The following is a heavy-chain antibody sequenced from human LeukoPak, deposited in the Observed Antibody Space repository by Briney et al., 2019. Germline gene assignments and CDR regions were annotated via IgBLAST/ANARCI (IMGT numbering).Heavy chain of an antibody. J-gene: IGHJ3*02. CDR3: ASEGDWGNHDAFDI. Sequence: GGSLRLSCAASGFTSSNYEMNWVRQAPGKGLEWLSYISSSGRAINYADSVKGRFTISRDNAKNSLFLQMNSLGAEDTAVYYWASEGDWGNHDAFDIWGQGTMVTVSS. V-gene: IGHV3-48*03. CDR1: GFTSSNYE. D-gene: IGHD2-21*02. CDR2: ISSSGRAI.